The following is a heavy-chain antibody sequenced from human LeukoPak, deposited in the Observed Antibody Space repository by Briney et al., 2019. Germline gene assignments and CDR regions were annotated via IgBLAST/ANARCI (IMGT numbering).Heavy chain of an antibody. CDR2: ISSSGSTI. J-gene: IGHJ5*02. D-gene: IGHD2-15*01. CDR3: ARKVVVAAGSWFDP. Sequence: GGSLRLSCAASGFTFSDAWMSWVRQAPGKGLEWVSYISSSGSTIYYADSVKGRFTISRDNAKNSLYLQMNSLRAEDTAVYYCARKVVVAAGSWFDPWGQGTLVTVSS. CDR1: GFTFSDAW. V-gene: IGHV3-11*01.